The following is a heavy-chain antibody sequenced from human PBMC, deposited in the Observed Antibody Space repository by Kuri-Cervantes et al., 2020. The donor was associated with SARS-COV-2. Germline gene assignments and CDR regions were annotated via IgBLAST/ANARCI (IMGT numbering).Heavy chain of an antibody. J-gene: IGHJ5*02. CDR3: AKLFAWHQPAEFDP. CDR1: GFIFSNYG. D-gene: IGHD2-21*01. CDR2: IWYDGSNK. V-gene: IGHV3-30*02. Sequence: GGSLRLSCAASGFIFSNYGMHWVRQAPGKGLEWVAFIWYDGSNKYYADSVKGRFTISRDNSKNTLYLQLNSLRAEDTAVYYCAKLFAWHQPAEFDPWGQGTLVTVSS.